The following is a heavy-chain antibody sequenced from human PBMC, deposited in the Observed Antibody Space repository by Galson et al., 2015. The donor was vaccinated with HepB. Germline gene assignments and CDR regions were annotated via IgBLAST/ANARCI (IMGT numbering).Heavy chain of an antibody. Sequence: SVKVSCKASGYTFTHYYIHWLRQAPGQGLEWMGRMNPNTAYTNYAQKFQGRVTMTRDTSISTAYMEVSRLRSDDTAVYYCAREDRIRVQICDYWGQGTLVIVSS. V-gene: IGHV1-2*06. J-gene: IGHJ4*02. CDR1: GYTFTHYY. CDR3: AREDRIRVQICDY. D-gene: IGHD1-1*01. CDR2: MNPNTAYT.